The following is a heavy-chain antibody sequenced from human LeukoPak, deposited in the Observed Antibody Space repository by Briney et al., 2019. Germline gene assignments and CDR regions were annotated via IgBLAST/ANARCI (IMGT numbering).Heavy chain of an antibody. V-gene: IGHV3-48*03. CDR2: ISDTGSTI. CDR3: ASIDSSGYYDAFDI. CDR1: GFTFSSYE. Sequence: GGSLRLSCAASGFTFSSYELNWVRQAPGKGLEWVSYISDTGSTIYYADSVEGRFTISRDNAKNSLYLQMNSLRAEDTAVYYCASIDSSGYYDAFDIWGQGTMVTVSS. J-gene: IGHJ3*02. D-gene: IGHD3-22*01.